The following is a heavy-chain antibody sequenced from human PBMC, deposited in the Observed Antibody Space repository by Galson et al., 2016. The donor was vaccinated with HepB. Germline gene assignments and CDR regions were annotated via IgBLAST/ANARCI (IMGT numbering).Heavy chain of an antibody. CDR2: INPNTGGS. CDR3: ARGRESTYGTGTSKFDH. CDR1: GYTFSDLH. D-gene: IGHD3-10*01. Sequence: SVKVSCKASGYTFSDLHVHWVRQAPGQGLEWMGWINPNTGGSDYPQKFHGRITMTRDTSISTAHMDLTGLNSDDTAFYFCARGRESTYGTGTSKFDHWGQGTLVTVSS. V-gene: IGHV1-2*02. J-gene: IGHJ4*02.